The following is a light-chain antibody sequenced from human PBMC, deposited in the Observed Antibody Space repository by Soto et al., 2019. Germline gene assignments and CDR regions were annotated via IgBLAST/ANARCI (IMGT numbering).Light chain of an antibody. V-gene: IGKV3-20*01. CDR3: QQYGSSPPWT. J-gene: IGKJ1*01. CDR2: GAS. Sequence: EIVLTQSPGTLSLSPGETATLSCRASQSVSSKYLAWYQQKPGQAPKLLIYGASNRATGIPDGFSGSGSGTDFTLTITRLEPEDFAVYFCQQYGSSPPWTFGRGTNVEIK. CDR1: QSVSSKY.